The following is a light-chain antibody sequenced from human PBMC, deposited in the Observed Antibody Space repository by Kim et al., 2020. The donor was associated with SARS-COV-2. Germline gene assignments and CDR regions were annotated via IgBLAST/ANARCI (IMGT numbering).Light chain of an antibody. CDR1: QDISDR. CDR2: AAS. CDR3: QQVELYPS. Sequence: ATVGNRVSITCRASQDISDRVGWYQPRPGTAPELLILAASTLHAGVPSRFSGGGTGTEFSLTLDSLQPEDFATYYCQQVELYPSFGPGTKVDIK. J-gene: IGKJ3*01. V-gene: IGKV1-9*01.